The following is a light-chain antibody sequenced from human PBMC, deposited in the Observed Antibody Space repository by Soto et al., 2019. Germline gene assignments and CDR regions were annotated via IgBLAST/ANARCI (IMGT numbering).Light chain of an antibody. V-gene: IGLV2-14*03. CDR2: DVT. J-gene: IGLJ1*01. CDR3: SSYTSSSTLV. CDR1: SSDVGGYNY. Sequence: QSALTQPASVSGSPGQSITISCTGTSSDVGGYNYVSWYQHHPGKAHKLMIYDVTTRPSGVSNRFSGSKSGNTASLTISGLQAEDEADYYCSSYTSSSTLVFGTGTKLTVL.